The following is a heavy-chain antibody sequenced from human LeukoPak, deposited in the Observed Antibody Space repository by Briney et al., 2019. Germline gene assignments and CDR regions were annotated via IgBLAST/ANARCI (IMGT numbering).Heavy chain of an antibody. D-gene: IGHD5-24*01. J-gene: IGHJ5*02. V-gene: IGHV4-59*11. CDR2: IYYSGST. Sequence: SETLSLTCTVSGGSISSHYWSWIRQPPGKGLEWIGYIYYSGSTNYNPSFKSRVTISVDTSKNQFSLKLSSVTAADTAVYYCARVRVVEMATINWFDPWGQGTLVTVSS. CDR1: GGSISSHY. CDR3: ARVRVVEMATINWFDP.